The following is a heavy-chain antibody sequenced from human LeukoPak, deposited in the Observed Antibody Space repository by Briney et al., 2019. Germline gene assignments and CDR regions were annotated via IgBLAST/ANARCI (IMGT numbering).Heavy chain of an antibody. CDR1: GLTFSSYE. J-gene: IGHJ6*04. D-gene: IGHD4-17*01. CDR2: ISSSGSTI. V-gene: IGHV3-48*03. Sequence: GGSLRLSCAASGLTFSSYEMNWVRQAPGKGLEWVSYISSSGSTIYYADSVKGRFTISRDNAKNSLYLQMDSLRAEDTAVYYCAREGGDYVYYYYGMDVWGKGTTVTVSS. CDR3: AREGGDYVYYYYGMDV.